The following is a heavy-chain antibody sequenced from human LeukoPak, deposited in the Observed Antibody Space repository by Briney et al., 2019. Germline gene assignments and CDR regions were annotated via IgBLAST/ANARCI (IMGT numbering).Heavy chain of an antibody. CDR1: GYSFTNYW. D-gene: IGHD1-7*01. Sequence: GESLKISCKGSGYSFTNYWVGWVRQMSGKGLEWMGIIYPGDSDTSYSPSFQGQVTISADKSISTAYLQWGSLKASDTAMYYCARSYNWNYDYFDYWGQGTLVTVSS. CDR2: IYPGDSDT. V-gene: IGHV5-51*01. CDR3: ARSYNWNYDYFDY. J-gene: IGHJ4*02.